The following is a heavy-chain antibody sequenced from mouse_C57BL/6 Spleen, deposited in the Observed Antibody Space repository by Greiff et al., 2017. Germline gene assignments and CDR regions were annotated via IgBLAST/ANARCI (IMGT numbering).Heavy chain of an antibody. D-gene: IGHD2-1*01. CDR2: IDPSDSYT. Sequence: VQLQQPGAELVKPGASVKLSCKASGYTFTSYWMQWVKQRPGQGLEWIGEIDPSDSYTNSNQKFKGKATLTVDTSSSTAYMQLSSLTSEASAVYYCARREGSYGNYDYWGQGTTLTVSS. V-gene: IGHV1-50*01. CDR3: ARREGSYGNYDY. J-gene: IGHJ2*01. CDR1: GYTFTSYW.